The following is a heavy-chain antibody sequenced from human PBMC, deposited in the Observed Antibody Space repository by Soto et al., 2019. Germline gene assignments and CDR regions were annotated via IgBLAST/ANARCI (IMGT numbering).Heavy chain of an antibody. Sequence: PGGSLRLSCAASGFTFSSYSMNWVRQAPGKGLEWVSSISSSSSYIYYADSVKGRFTISRDNAKNSLYLQMNSLRAEDTAVYYCARVNDLGSPFPSFDYWGQGTLVTVSS. J-gene: IGHJ4*02. D-gene: IGHD3-3*01. CDR2: ISSSSSYI. CDR3: ARVNDLGSPFPSFDY. V-gene: IGHV3-21*01. CDR1: GFTFSSYS.